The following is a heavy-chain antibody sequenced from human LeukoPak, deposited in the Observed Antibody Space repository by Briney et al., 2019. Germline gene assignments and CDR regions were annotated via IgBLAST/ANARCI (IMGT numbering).Heavy chain of an antibody. V-gene: IGHV4-38-2*02. CDR1: GYSISSGYY. J-gene: IGHJ4*02. Sequence: SETLSLTCTVSGYSISSGYYWGWIRQPPGKGLEWIGSIYHSGSTYYNPSLKSRVTISVDTSKNQFSLKLSSVTAADTAVYYCARGGGWVVAGISYFDYWGQGTLVTVSS. CDR3: ARGGGWVVAGISYFDY. D-gene: IGHD6-19*01. CDR2: IYHSGST.